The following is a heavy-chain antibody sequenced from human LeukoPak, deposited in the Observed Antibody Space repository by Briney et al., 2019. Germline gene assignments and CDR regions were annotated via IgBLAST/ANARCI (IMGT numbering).Heavy chain of an antibody. V-gene: IGHV4-34*01. D-gene: IGHD3-22*01. CDR2: INHSGST. J-gene: IGHJ5*02. CDR1: GGSFSGYY. CDR3: ARQITYYYDSSERSWFDP. Sequence: PSETLSLTCAVYGGSFSGYYWSWIRQPPGKGLEWIGEINHSGSTNYNPSLKSRVTISVDTSKNQFSLKLSSVTAADTAVYYCARQITYYYDSSERSWFDPWGQGTLVTVSS.